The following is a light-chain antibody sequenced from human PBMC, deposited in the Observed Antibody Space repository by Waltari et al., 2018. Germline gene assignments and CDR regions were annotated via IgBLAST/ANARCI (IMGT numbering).Light chain of an antibody. J-gene: IGLJ3*02. Sequence: HAGLTQPPSVSTGLRHTATPTCTRDSNNVAKHGAAWVRHPQDHPPRLVAYMNNEPPSGISVRLSGSTSGDTAALTSIGVRPEGAADYYCSTWDSSLNAWVFGGGTKLTVL. CDR2: MNN. CDR3: STWDSSLNAWV. V-gene: IGLV10-54*01. CDR1: SNNVAKHG.